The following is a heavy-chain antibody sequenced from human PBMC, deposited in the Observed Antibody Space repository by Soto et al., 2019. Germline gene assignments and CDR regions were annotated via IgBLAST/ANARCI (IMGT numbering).Heavy chain of an antibody. CDR2: ISGAGSNK. CDR1: GFTFSSYG. D-gene: IGHD6-13*01. J-gene: IGHJ4*02. V-gene: IGHV3-30*18. Sequence: QAQMVESGGGVVQPGRSLRLSCAASGFTFSSYGMHWVRQAPGKGLECVAGISGAGSNKDYADSVKGRFTISRDNSKNTLYLQMNSLRAEDTAVYYCAKDEAAAGPGCLDYWGQGTLVTVSS. CDR3: AKDEAAAGPGCLDY.